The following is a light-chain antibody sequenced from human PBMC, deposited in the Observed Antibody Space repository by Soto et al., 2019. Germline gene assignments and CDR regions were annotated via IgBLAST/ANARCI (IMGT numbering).Light chain of an antibody. Sequence: EIVLTQSPATLSLSPGERATLSCRASQSVSRYLAWYQQKPGQAPRLLIYDASNRATGIPARFSGSGSETDFTLTISSLEAEDFAVYYCQQRETFGQRTKVEIK. CDR3: QQRET. V-gene: IGKV3-11*01. J-gene: IGKJ1*01. CDR1: QSVSRY. CDR2: DAS.